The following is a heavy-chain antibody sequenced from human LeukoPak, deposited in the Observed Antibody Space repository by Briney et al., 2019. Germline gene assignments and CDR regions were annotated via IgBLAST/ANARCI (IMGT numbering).Heavy chain of an antibody. CDR1: GGSISGSTFY. V-gene: IGHV4-39*01. D-gene: IGHD6-13*01. Sequence: PSETLSLTCTVSGGSISGSTFYWAWIRQPLGKGLEWIGNIHYTGTTYYNPSLKSRVTISVDTSKNQFSLKVNSVTAADTAVYHCARLSPAAGPWYFDYWGQGTLVTVSS. CDR2: IHYTGTT. CDR3: ARLSPAAGPWYFDY. J-gene: IGHJ4*02.